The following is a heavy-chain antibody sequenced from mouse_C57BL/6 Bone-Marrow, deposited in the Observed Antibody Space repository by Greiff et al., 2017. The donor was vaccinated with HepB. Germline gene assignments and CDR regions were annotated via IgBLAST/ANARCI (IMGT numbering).Heavy chain of an antibody. CDR1: GYTFTSYW. Sequence: QVQLQQPGAELVKPGASVKMSCKASGYTFTSYWITWVKQRPGQGLEWIGDIYPGSGSTNYNEKFKSKATLTVDTSSSTAYMQLSSLTSEDSAVYYCAREEYYDGPAWFAYWGQGTLVTVSA. J-gene: IGHJ3*01. D-gene: IGHD1-1*01. CDR3: AREEYYDGPAWFAY. CDR2: IYPGSGST. V-gene: IGHV1-55*01.